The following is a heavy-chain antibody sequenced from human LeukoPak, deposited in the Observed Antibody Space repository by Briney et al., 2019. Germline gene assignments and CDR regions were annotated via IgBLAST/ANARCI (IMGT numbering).Heavy chain of an antibody. CDR3: ARHRDTGFYYYMDV. J-gene: IGHJ6*03. V-gene: IGHV4-39*01. CDR1: GGSISVSSYY. D-gene: IGHD1-1*01. Sequence: KPSETLSLTCTVSGGSISVSSYYWGWIRQPPGKGLEWIGNNGKTYYNPSLKSRVTISVDTSKNQFSLKLSSVTAADTAVYLCARHRDTGFYYYMDVWGTGTTVTVSS. CDR2: NGKT.